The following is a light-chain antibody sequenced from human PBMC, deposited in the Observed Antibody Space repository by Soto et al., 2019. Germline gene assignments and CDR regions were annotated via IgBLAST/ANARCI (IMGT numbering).Light chain of an antibody. J-gene: IGLJ1*01. CDR3: NSYAGSSYV. CDR1: SSDVGAYNY. V-gene: IGLV2-14*01. CDR2: GVS. Sequence: QSALTQPASVSGPPGQSITISCTGTSSDVGAYNYVSWYQQYPGKAPKLMIYGVSNRPSGVSNRFSGSKSGNTASLTISGLQADDEADYYCNSYAGSSYVFGTGTKVTVL.